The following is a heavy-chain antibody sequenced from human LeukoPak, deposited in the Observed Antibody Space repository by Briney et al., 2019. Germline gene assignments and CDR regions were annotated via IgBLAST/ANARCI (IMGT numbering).Heavy chain of an antibody. J-gene: IGHJ5*02. CDR2: IYYSGST. Sequence: SSETLSLTCTVSGGSISSYYWSWIRQPPGKGLEWIGYIYYSGSTNYNPSLKSRVTISVDTSKNQFSLKLSSVTAADTAVYYCARHKRDIVVVVAATHGWFDPWGQGTLVTVSS. D-gene: IGHD2-15*01. V-gene: IGHV4-59*08. CDR3: ARHKRDIVVVVAATHGWFDP. CDR1: GGSISSYY.